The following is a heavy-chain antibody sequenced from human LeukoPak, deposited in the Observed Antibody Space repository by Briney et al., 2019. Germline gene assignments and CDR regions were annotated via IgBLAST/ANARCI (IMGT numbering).Heavy chain of an antibody. V-gene: IGHV4-59*08. D-gene: IGHD3-16*02. CDR1: GGSISSYY. Sequence: SETLSLTCTVSGGSISSYYRSWIRQPPGKGLEWIGYIYYSGSTNYNPSLKSRVTISVDTSKNQFSLKLSSVTAADTAVYYCARHPNVIASYYFDYWGQGTLVTVSS. J-gene: IGHJ4*02. CDR3: ARHPNVIASYYFDY. CDR2: IYYSGST.